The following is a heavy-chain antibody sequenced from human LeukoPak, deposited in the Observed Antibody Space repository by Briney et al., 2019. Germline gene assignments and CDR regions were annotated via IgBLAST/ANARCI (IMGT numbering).Heavy chain of an antibody. D-gene: IGHD1-7*01. Sequence: GGSLRLSCAASGFTFSNYGMHWVRQAPGKGLEWVAVISYDGSNKYYADSVKGRFTISRDNSKNTLYLQMNSLRAEDTAVYYCARAHNWKYGSFDFWGQGTLVTVSS. CDR3: ARAHNWKYGSFDF. CDR1: GFTFSNYG. V-gene: IGHV3-30*03. CDR2: ISYDGSNK. J-gene: IGHJ4*02.